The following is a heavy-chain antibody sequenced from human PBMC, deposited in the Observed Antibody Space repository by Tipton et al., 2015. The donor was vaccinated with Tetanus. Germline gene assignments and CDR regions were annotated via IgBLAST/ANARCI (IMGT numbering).Heavy chain of an antibody. J-gene: IGHJ4*02. CDR3: AAQVQYSSSWDC. CDR2: IFPGDSDT. CDR1: GYSFPRYW. Sequence: QLVQSGAEVKKPGESLKISCKGSGYSFPRYWIAWVRQMPGKGLEWMGIIFPGDSDTRYSPSFQGQVTISADKSINTAYLQWSSMEATDTAMYYCAAQVQYSSSWDCWGQGTLLTVSS. V-gene: IGHV5-51*01. D-gene: IGHD6-6*01.